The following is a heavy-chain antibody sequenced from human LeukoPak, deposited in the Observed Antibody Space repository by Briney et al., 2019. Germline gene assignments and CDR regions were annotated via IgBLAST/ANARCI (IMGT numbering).Heavy chain of an antibody. CDR2: IIPILGIA. V-gene: IGHV1-69*04. D-gene: IGHD3-22*01. J-gene: IGHJ4*02. CDR3: ARGLLGSGYYSYYFDY. Sequence: GASVKVSCKASGYTFTGYYMHWVRQAPGQGLEWMGRIIPILGIANYAQKFQGRVTITADKSTSTAYMELSSLRSEDTAVYYCARGLLGSGYYSYYFDYWGQGTLVTVSS. CDR1: GYTFTGYY.